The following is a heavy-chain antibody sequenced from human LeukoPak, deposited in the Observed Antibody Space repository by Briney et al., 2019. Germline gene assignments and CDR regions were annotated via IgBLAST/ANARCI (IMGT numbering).Heavy chain of an antibody. V-gene: IGHV3-74*01. CDR2: INSDGSST. CDR1: GFTFSSYW. CDR3: ARARKLAEYSGSYLF. D-gene: IGHD1-26*01. Sequence: PGRSLRLSCAASGFTFSSYWMHWVRQAPGKGLVWVSRINSDGSSTSYADSVKGRFTISRDNAKNTLYLQMNSLRAEDTAVYYCARARKLAEYSGSYLFWGQGTLVTVSS. J-gene: IGHJ4*02.